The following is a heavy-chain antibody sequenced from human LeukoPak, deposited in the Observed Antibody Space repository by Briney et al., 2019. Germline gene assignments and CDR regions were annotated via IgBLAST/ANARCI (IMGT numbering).Heavy chain of an antibody. CDR1: GGTFSSYA. V-gene: IGHV1-69*13. J-gene: IGHJ4*02. CDR3: ARAGTTRYYFDY. D-gene: IGHD1-1*01. CDR2: IIPIFGTA. Sequence: ASVKVSRKASGGTFSSYAISWVRQAPGQGLEWMGGIIPIFGTANYAQKFQGRVTITADESTSTAYMELSSLRSEDTAVYYCARAGTTRYYFDYRGQGTLVTVSS.